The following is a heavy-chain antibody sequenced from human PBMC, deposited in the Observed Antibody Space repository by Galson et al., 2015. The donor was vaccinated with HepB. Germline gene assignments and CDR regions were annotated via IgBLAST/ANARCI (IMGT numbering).Heavy chain of an antibody. CDR3: AKDRAVVVTATSQRPGYFQH. D-gene: IGHD2-21*02. CDR2: ISYDGSNK. Sequence: SLRLSCAASGFTFSSYGMHWVRQAPGKGLEWVAVISYDGSNKYYADSVKGRFTISRDNSKNTLYLQMNSLRAEDTAVYYCAKDRAVVVTATSQRPGYFQHWGQGTLVTVSS. CDR1: GFTFSSYG. V-gene: IGHV3-30*18. J-gene: IGHJ1*01.